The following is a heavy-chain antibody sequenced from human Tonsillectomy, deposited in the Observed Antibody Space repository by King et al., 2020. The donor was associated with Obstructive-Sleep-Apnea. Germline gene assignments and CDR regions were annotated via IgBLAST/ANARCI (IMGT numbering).Heavy chain of an antibody. CDR1: VGSITSYY. J-gene: IGHJ4*02. V-gene: IGHV4-59*08. D-gene: IGHD3-10*01. CDR3: ACHGEYYYCSGSYLAY. Sequence: QVQLQESGPGLVKPSETLSLTCTVSVGSITSYYWSWIRQPPGTGLEWIGYIYYIGITNYNPSLKCRVTVSVDTSKNQFFLKPGSVTAADTAVYYCACHGEYYYCSGSYLAYWGQGTLVTVSS. CDR2: IYYIGIT.